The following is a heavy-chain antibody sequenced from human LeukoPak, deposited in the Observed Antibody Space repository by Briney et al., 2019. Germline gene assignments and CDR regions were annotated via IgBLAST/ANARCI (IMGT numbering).Heavy chain of an antibody. J-gene: IGHJ5*02. D-gene: IGHD3-3*01. V-gene: IGHV1-3*03. CDR2: INAGNGNT. CDR3: AREEKTYYDFWSGYPERYNWFDP. CDR1: GYTFTGYY. Sequence: ASVKVSCKASGYTFTGYYMHWVRQAPGQGLEWMGWINAGNGNTKYSQEFQGRVTITRDTSASTAYMELSSLRSEDMAVYYCAREEKTYYDFWSGYPERYNWFDPWGQGTLVTVSS.